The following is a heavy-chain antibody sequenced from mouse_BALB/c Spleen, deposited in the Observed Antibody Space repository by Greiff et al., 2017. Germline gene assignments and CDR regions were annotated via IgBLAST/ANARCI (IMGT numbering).Heavy chain of an antibody. V-gene: IGHV1S81*02. CDR3: ARETGTY. CDR1: GYTFTSYW. Sequence: VQLQQPGAELVKPGASVKLSCKASGYTFTSYWMHWVKQRPGQGLEWIGEINPSNGRTNYNEKCKSKATLTVDKSSSTAYMQLSSLTSEDSAVYYCARETGTYWGQGTLVTVSA. D-gene: IGHD4-1*01. CDR2: INPSNGRT. J-gene: IGHJ3*01.